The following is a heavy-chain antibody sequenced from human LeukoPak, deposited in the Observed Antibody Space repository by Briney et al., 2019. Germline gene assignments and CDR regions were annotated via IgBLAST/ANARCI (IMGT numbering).Heavy chain of an antibody. Sequence: GGSLRLSCAASGFTFSSYGMHWVRQAPGKGLEWVAFIRYDGSNKYYADSVKGRFTISRDNAKNSLYLQMNSLRAEDTAVYYCAREDTGDFDYWGQGTLVTVSS. D-gene: IGHD7-27*01. CDR2: IRYDGSNK. CDR3: AREDTGDFDY. V-gene: IGHV3-30*02. J-gene: IGHJ4*02. CDR1: GFTFSSYG.